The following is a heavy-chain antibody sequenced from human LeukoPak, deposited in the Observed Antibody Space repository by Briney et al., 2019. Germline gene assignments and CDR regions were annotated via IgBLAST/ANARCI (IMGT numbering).Heavy chain of an antibody. V-gene: IGHV3-11*04. CDR3: ARDHPENKDAFDI. CDR2: ISSSGSTI. Sequence: GGSLRLSCAASGFTFSDYYMSWIRQAPGKGLEWVSYISSSGSTIYYADSVKGRFTISRDNSKNTLYLQMNSLRAEDTAVYYCARDHPENKDAFDIWGQGTMVTVSS. D-gene: IGHD1/OR15-1a*01. J-gene: IGHJ3*02. CDR1: GFTFSDYY.